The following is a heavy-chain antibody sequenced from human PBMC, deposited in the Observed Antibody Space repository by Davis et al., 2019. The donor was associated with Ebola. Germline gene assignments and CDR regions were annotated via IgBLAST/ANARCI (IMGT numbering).Heavy chain of an antibody. CDR3: ARVRGCSYIDY. J-gene: IGHJ4*02. V-gene: IGHV4-61*05. CDR1: GGSISSSSYY. CDR2: IYYSGST. Sequence: SETLSLTCTVSGGSISSSSYYWGWIRQPPGKGLEWIGYIYYSGSTNYNPSLKSRVTISVDTSKNQFSLKLSSVTAADTAVYYCARVRGCSYIDYWGQGTLVTVSS. D-gene: IGHD5-18*01.